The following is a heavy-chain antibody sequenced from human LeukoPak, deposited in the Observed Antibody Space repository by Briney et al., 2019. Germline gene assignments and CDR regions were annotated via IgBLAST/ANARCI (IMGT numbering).Heavy chain of an antibody. D-gene: IGHD3-22*01. CDR1: GFTFIAYH. CDR3: ARDPANTYYYDP. Sequence: GGSLRLSCAASGFTFIAYHVHWVRQAPGQGLEWMGWMSPNSGATNYAQRFQGRVTMTRDTSISTAYMELSRLTSGDTAVYYCARDPANTYYYDPWGQGTLVTVSS. CDR2: MSPNSGAT. J-gene: IGHJ4*02. V-gene: IGHV1-2*02.